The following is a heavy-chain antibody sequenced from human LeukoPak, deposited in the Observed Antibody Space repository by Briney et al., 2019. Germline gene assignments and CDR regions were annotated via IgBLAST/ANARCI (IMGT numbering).Heavy chain of an antibody. CDR1: DDSITIYY. Sequence: SETLSLTCTVSDDSITIYYWSWIRQPPGKGLEWIGYIYYSGSTNYNPSLKSRVTISVDTSKNQFSLKLSSVTAADTAVYYCARLAAAGTTAYYYYYMDVWGKGTTVTVSS. J-gene: IGHJ6*03. CDR2: IYYSGST. CDR3: ARLAAAGTTAYYYYYMDV. D-gene: IGHD6-13*01. V-gene: IGHV4-59*01.